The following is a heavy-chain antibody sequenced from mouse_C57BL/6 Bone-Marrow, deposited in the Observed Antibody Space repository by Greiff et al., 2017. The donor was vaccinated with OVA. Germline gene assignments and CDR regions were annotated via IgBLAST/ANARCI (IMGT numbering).Heavy chain of an antibody. CDR3: ARDDGYFFEY. CDR1: GYTFTDHY. Sequence: QVQLQPSGAEVVRPGASVKLSCKASGYTFTDHYINWVKQRPGQGLEWIARIYPGSGNTYYNEKFTGKATLTAEKSSNTAYMQLSSLTSEDSAVYFCARDDGYFFEYWGQGTTLTVSS. J-gene: IGHJ2*01. CDR2: IYPGSGNT. D-gene: IGHD2-3*01. V-gene: IGHV1-76*01.